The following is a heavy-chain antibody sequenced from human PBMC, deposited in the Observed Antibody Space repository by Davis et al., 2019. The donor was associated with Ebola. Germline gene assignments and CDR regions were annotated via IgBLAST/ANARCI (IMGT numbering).Heavy chain of an antibody. V-gene: IGHV3-11*01. J-gene: IGHJ4*02. CDR2: INHSGDSI. CDR1: GFTFSDYY. D-gene: IGHD6-6*01. Sequence: GESLKISCAASGFTFSDYYMSWVRQAPGKGLEWISCINHSGDSIFYADFVKGRFTMSRDNAKNFLYLQLSSLRADDTAMYYGARNSAPPDYWGQGALVTVSS. CDR3: ARNSAPPDY.